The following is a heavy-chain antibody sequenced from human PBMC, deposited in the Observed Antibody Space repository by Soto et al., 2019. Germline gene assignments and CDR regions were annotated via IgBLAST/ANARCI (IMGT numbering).Heavy chain of an antibody. D-gene: IGHD3-3*02. Sequence: SVKVSCKVSGYTLTELSMHWVRQAPGKGLEWMGGFDPEDGETIYAQKFQGRVTMTEDTSTDTAYMELSSLRSEDTAVYYCAVLPQNPLGFLEWLLPPYYYYGMDVWGQGTTVTVSS. V-gene: IGHV1-24*01. J-gene: IGHJ6*02. CDR2: FDPEDGET. CDR1: GYTLTELS. CDR3: AVLPQNPLGFLEWLLPPYYYYGMDV.